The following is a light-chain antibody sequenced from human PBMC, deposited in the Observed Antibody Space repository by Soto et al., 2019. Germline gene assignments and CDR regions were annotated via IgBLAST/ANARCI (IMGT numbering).Light chain of an antibody. CDR1: QSISSW. J-gene: IGKJ4*01. Sequence: DIQMTQSPSTLSASVGDRVTITCRASQSISSWLAWYQQKPGKAPKLLTYKTSNLESGVPSRFSGSGSETEFTLTISSLQPDDFATYYCQQYHSYPFTFGGGTKVEIK. CDR2: KTS. CDR3: QQYHSYPFT. V-gene: IGKV1-5*03.